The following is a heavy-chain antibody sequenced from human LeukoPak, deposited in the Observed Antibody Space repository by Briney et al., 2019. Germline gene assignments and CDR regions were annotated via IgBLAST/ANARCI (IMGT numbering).Heavy chain of an antibody. V-gene: IGHV4-39*01. Sequence: SETLSLTCTVSRGSIRTADYYWAWVRQPPGEGLEWLGSIYFSGTPYFNPSLKSRVAVSIDTSKNQFSLIVTSVNASDTAVYFCARNTRWYAVAWFDSWGQGTLVTVSS. CDR3: ARNTRWYAVAWFDS. D-gene: IGHD4-23*01. CDR1: RGSIRTADYY. CDR2: IYFSGTP. J-gene: IGHJ5*01.